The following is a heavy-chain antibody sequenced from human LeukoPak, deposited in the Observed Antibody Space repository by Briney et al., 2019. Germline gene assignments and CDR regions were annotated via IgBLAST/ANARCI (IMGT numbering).Heavy chain of an antibody. CDR3: ARHKDYYYSYMDV. J-gene: IGHJ6*03. Sequence: SETLSLTCTVSGGSISSDSYYWDWIRQPPGKGLEWIGSIYHSGSTYYNPSLKSRVTISVDTSKNQFSLKLSSVTAADTAVYYCARHKDYYYSYMDVWGKGTTVTISS. CDR2: IYHSGST. CDR1: GGSISSDSYY. V-gene: IGHV4-39*01.